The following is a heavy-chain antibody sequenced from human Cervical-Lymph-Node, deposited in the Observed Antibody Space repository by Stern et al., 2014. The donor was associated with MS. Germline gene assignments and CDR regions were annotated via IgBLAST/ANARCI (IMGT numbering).Heavy chain of an antibody. CDR1: GGTFSSYA. Sequence: DQLVESGAEVKKPGSSVKVSCKASGGTFSSYAISWVRQATGQGLEWMGGIIPIFGTANYAQKFQGRVTITADESTSTAYMELSSLRSEDTAVYYCARGVYGYDLDAFDIWGQGTMVTVSS. CDR3: ARGVYGYDLDAFDI. CDR2: IIPIFGTA. V-gene: IGHV1-69*01. J-gene: IGHJ3*02. D-gene: IGHD5-12*01.